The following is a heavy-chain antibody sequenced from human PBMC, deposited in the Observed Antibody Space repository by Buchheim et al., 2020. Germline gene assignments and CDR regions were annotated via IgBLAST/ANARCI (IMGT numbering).Heavy chain of an antibody. Sequence: QVQLVQSGAEVKKPGASVKLSCRAFGYTFSNYAVHWVRQAPGQSLEWMGWISVDNGNTKYSQKFQGRVTITRDTSARKVYMDVSSLRSEDTAVYYCARVQNHYERSGYLATDCWGQGT. CDR2: ISVDNGNT. J-gene: IGHJ4*02. CDR1: GYTFSNYA. V-gene: IGHV1-3*01. D-gene: IGHD3-22*01. CDR3: ARVQNHYERSGYLATDC.